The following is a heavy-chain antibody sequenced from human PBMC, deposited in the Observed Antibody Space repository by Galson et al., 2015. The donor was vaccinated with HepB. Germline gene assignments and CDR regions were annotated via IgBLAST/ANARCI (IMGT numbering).Heavy chain of an antibody. V-gene: IGHV5-51*01. CDR3: ASGVSRTWGSYYFDN. CDR1: GYSFTSYW. J-gene: IGHJ4*02. Sequence: QSGAEVKKPGESLKISCKGSGYSFTSYWIAWVRQMPGKGLEWMGNFYPGDSDTEYSPSFQGQVAISGDKSISTAYLQWSSLKASDTAMYYCASGVSRTWGSYYFDNWCQGTLVTVSS. CDR2: FYPGDSDT. D-gene: IGHD3-16*01.